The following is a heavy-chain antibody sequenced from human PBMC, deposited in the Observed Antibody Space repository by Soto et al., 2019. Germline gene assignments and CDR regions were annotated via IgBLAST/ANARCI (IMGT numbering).Heavy chain of an antibody. V-gene: IGHV1-46*03. CDR2: INPSGGST. CDR1: GYTFTSYY. J-gene: IGHJ5*02. D-gene: IGHD2-15*01. Sequence: ASVKVSCKASGYTFTSYYMHWVRQAPGQGLEWMGIINPSGGSTSYAQKFQGRVTMTRDTSTSTVYMELSSLRSEDTAVYYCARARYCSGGSCYPDQLYNWFDPWGQGTLVTVS. CDR3: ARARYCSGGSCYPDQLYNWFDP.